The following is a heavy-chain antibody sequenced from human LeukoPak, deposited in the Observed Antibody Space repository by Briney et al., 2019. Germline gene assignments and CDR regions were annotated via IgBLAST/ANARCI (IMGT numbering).Heavy chain of an antibody. J-gene: IGHJ4*02. D-gene: IGHD6-19*01. V-gene: IGHV4-39*01. CDR3: ARFSSGSVYFDY. CDR1: GGSISSSSYY. CDR2: IYYSGST. Sequence: KPSETLSLTCTVSGGSISSSSYYWGWIRRPPGKGLEWIGSIYYSGSTYYNPSLKSRVTISVDTSKNQLSLKLSSVTAADTAVYYCARFSSGSVYFDYWGQGTLVTVSS.